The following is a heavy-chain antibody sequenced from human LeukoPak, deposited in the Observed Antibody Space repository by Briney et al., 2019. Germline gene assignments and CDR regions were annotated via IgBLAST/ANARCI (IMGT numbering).Heavy chain of an antibody. CDR1: GYTFTSYG. V-gene: IGHV1-18*01. D-gene: IGHD3-10*01. CDR2: ISAYNGNT. CDR3: ARAGFALLWFGELLYGQFDPAAADWFDP. J-gene: IGHJ5*02. Sequence: VASVKVSCKASGYTFTSYGISWVRQAPGQGLEWMGWISAYNGNTNYAQKLQGRVTMTTDTSTSTAYMELSRLRSDDTAVYYCARAGFALLWFGELLYGQFDPAAADWFDPWGQGTLVTVSS.